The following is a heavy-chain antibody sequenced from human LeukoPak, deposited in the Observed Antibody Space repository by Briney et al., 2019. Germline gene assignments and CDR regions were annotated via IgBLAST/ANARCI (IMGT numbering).Heavy chain of an antibody. CDR1: GGSFSGYY. D-gene: IGHD3-16*01. CDR2: INHSGST. J-gene: IGHJ4*02. Sequence: MPSETLSLTCAVYGGSFSGYYWSWIRQPPGKGLEWIGEINHSGSTNYNPSLKSRVTISVDKSKNQFSLKLSSVTAADTAVYYCARDRMGGFDYWGQGTLVTVSS. CDR3: ARDRMGGFDY. V-gene: IGHV4-34*01.